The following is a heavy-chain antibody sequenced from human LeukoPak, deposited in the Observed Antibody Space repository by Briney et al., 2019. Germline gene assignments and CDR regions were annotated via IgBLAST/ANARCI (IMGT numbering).Heavy chain of an antibody. CDR3: ARDDQWLVRTYYDY. D-gene: IGHD6-19*01. CDR2: ISSSSSTI. Sequence: GGSLRLPCAASGFTFSSYSMNWVRQAPGKGLEWVSYISSSSSTIYYADSVKGRFTISRDNAKNSLYLQMNSLRDEDTAVYYCARDDQWLVRTYYDYWGQGTLVTVSS. CDR1: GFTFSSYS. J-gene: IGHJ4*02. V-gene: IGHV3-48*02.